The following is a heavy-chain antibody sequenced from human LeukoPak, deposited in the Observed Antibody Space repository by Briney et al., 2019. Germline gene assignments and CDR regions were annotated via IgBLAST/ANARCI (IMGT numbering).Heavy chain of an antibody. CDR2: ISGDGGST. Sequence: PGGSLRLSCAASGFTFSGRAITWVRQAPGKGLECASVISGDGGSTYYADSVRGRFTISRDNSKNTLYLQMNSLRAEDTAVYYCARDPGCSNRAPFDYWGQGTLVTVSS. CDR3: ARDPGCSNRAPFDY. CDR1: GFTFSGRA. J-gene: IGHJ4*02. V-gene: IGHV3-23*01. D-gene: IGHD3-9*01.